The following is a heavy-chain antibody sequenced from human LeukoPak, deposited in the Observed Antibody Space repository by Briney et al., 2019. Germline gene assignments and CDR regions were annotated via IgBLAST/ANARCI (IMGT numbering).Heavy chain of an antibody. CDR1: GFTFSSYW. CDR3: AKYGGSYYFDY. V-gene: IGHV3-74*01. Sequence: PGGSLRLSCAASGFTFSSYWMHWVRQAPGKGLVWVSRINSDGSSTSYADSVKGRFTISRDNAKNTLYLQMNSLRAEDTAVYYCAKYGGSYYFDYWGQGTLVTVSS. D-gene: IGHD1-26*01. J-gene: IGHJ4*02. CDR2: INSDGSST.